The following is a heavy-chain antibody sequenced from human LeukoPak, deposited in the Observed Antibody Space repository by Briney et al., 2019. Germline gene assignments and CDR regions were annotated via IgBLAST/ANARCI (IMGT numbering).Heavy chain of an antibody. Sequence: GGSLRLSCAASGFTFSSSSMNWVRQAPGKGLEWVSYISSSSSTIYYADSVKGRFTISRDNAKNSLYLQMNSLRAEDTAVYYCVTNFDPDVDWGQGTLVTVSS. D-gene: IGHD3-9*01. CDR1: GFTFSSSS. CDR3: VTNFDPDVD. J-gene: IGHJ4*02. CDR2: ISSSSSTI. V-gene: IGHV3-48*01.